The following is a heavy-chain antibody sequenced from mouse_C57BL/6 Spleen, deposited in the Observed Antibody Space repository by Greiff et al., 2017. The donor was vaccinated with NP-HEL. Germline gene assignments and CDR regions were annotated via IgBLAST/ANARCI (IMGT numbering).Heavy chain of an antibody. D-gene: IGHD1-1*01. CDR3: ARRFHYYGSSYWYFDV. CDR2: INPGSGGT. CDR1: GYAFTNYL. Sequence: QVQLKESGAELVRPGTSVKVSCKASGYAFTNYLIEWVKQRPGQGLEWIGVINPGSGGTNYNEKFKGKATLTADKSSSTAYMQLSSLTSEDSAVYFCARRFHYYGSSYWYFDVWGTGTTVTVSS. J-gene: IGHJ1*03. V-gene: IGHV1-54*01.